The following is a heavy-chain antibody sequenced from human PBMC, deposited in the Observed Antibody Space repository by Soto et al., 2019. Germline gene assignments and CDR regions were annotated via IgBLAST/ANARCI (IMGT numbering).Heavy chain of an antibody. D-gene: IGHD6-19*01. CDR3: ARGIQWRYGMDV. CDR1: GFTFTNHW. V-gene: IGHV3-74*01. Sequence: EVQLVESGGGRVQPGGSLRLSCAATGFTFTNHWMHWVRQAPGKGLVWVSRINSDGITTFYADSVRGRFTISRDNVRTTVFLQMNSLRGEDTGVYYCARGIQWRYGMDVWGQGTTVTVSS. J-gene: IGHJ6*02. CDR2: INSDGITT.